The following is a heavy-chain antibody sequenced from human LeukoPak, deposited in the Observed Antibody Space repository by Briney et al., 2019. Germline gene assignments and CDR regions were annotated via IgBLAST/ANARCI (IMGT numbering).Heavy chain of an antibody. J-gene: IGHJ4*02. CDR3: AREYVGPWYFDY. D-gene: IGHD1-26*01. V-gene: IGHV3-21*01. CDR1: GFTFSIFS. Sequence: AGGSLRLSCAASGFTFSIFSMNWVRQAPGKGLEWVSSISSSSSYIYYADSVKGRFTISRDNAKNSLYLQMNSLRAEDTAVYYCAREYVGPWYFDYWGQGTLVTVSS. CDR2: ISSSSSYI.